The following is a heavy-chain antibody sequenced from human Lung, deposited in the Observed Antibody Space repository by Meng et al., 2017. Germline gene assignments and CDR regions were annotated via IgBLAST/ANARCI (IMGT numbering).Heavy chain of an antibody. V-gene: IGHV4-34*01. CDR2: INHSGST. J-gene: IGHJ4*02. Sequence: QVLLQQWGAGLLKPSETLSLTCVVSGGSFSDYYWSGIRQSPGKGLEWIGEINHSGSTNYNPSLESRATISVDTSQNNLSLKLSSVTAADSAVYYCARGPTTMAHDFDYWGQGTLVTVSS. CDR1: GGSFSDYY. CDR3: ARGPTTMAHDFDY. D-gene: IGHD4-11*01.